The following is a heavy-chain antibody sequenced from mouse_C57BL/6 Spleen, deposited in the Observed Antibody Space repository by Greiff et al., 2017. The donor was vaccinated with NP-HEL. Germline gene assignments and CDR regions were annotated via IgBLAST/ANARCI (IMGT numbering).Heavy chain of an antibody. CDR2: IHPNSGST. D-gene: IGHD2-2*01. Sequence: QVQLQQSGAELVKPGASVKLSCKASGYTFTSYWMHWVKQRPGQGLEWIGMIHPNSGSTNYNEKFKSKATLTVDKSSSTAYMQLSSLTSEDSAVYYCASEGDGYDYAMDYWGQGTSVTVSS. CDR1: GYTFTSYW. V-gene: IGHV1-64*01. CDR3: ASEGDGYDYAMDY. J-gene: IGHJ4*01.